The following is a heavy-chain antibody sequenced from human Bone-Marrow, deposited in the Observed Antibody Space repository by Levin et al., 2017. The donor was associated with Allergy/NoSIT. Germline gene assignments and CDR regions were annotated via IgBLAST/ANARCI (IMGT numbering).Heavy chain of an antibody. D-gene: IGHD2-2*01. CDR2: INHSGST. CDR3: ARVRTGAYCSSTSCYAGDY. V-gene: IGHV4-34*01. CDR1: GGSFSGYY. J-gene: IGHJ4*02. Sequence: SETLSLTCAVYGGSFSGYYWSWIRQPPGKGLEWIGEINHSGSTNYNPSLKSRVTISVDTSKNQFSLKLSSVTAADTAVYYCARVRTGAYCSSTSCYAGDYWGQGTLVTVSS.